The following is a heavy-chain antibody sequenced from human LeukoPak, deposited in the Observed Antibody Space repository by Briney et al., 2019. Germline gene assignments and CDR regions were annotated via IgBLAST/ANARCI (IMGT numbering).Heavy chain of an antibody. J-gene: IGHJ6*02. CDR3: ARDEGDGYNYWGYYYGMDV. CDR1: GFTFSSYW. V-gene: IGHV3-74*01. D-gene: IGHD5-24*01. Sequence: GGSLRLSCAASGFTFSSYWMPWVRQAPGKGLVWVSRINSVGSSTSYADSVKGRFTISRDNAKNTLYLEMNSLRAEDTAVYYCARDEGDGYNYWGYYYGMDVWGQGTTVTVSS. CDR2: INSVGSST.